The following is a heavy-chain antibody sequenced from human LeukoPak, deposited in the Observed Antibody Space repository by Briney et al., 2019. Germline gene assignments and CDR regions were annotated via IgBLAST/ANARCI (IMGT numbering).Heavy chain of an antibody. CDR3: ARIAVAAGRYFQH. Sequence: ASVKVSCKASGYTFTSYGISWGRQAPGQGLEWMGWISAYNGNTNYAQKLQGRVTMTTDTSTSRAYIELRSLRSDVTAVYYCARIAVAAGRYFQHWGQGTLVTVSS. V-gene: IGHV1-18*01. J-gene: IGHJ1*01. CDR2: ISAYNGNT. D-gene: IGHD6-19*01. CDR1: GYTFTSYG.